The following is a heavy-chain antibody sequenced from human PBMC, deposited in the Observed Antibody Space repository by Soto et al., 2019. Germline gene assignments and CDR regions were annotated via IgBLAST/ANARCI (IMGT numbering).Heavy chain of an antibody. V-gene: IGHV3-21*02. CDR3: ARESEDLTSNFDY. Sequence: EVKLLESGGGLVRPGGSLRLSCAASGFTFSRYSMNWVRQAPGKGLEWVSSISSTTNYIYYADSMKGRFTVSRDNAKNSVYLDMNSLSAEDTAVYYCARESEDLTSNFDYWGQGTLVTVSS. CDR2: ISSTTNYI. J-gene: IGHJ4*02. CDR1: GFTFSRYS.